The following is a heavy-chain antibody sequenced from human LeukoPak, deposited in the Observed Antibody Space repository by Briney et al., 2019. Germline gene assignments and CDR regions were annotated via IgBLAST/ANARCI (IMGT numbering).Heavy chain of an antibody. CDR3: AADHGRAGDISFFYLDV. D-gene: IGHD7-27*01. CDR1: GGAFSRYA. CDR2: IVTMFGTP. V-gene: IGHV1-69*13. Sequence: SSVPVSLKASGGAFSRYAFSWVRQAPAQGLEWMGGIVTMFGTPTYSQNFKGRITLTADESTSTVYRELTSLRSEDTALYYCAADHGRAGDISFFYLDVWGKGTTVTVSS. J-gene: IGHJ6*03.